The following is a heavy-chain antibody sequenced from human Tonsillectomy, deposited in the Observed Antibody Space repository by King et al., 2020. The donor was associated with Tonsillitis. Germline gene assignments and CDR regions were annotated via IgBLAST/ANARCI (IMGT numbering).Heavy chain of an antibody. J-gene: IGHJ4*02. D-gene: IGHD2-15*01. CDR1: GFTFSSYW. CDR2: IKQDGSKT. CDR3: ARDDSENEKSCGDY. Sequence: EVQLVESGGGLVQPGGSLRLSCAASGFTFSSYWMSWVRQAPGKGLEWVADIKQDGSKTYYVDSVKGRFTISRDNGKNSLYLQMNGLRVEDTAVYYCARDDSENEKSCGDYWGQGTLVTVSS. V-gene: IGHV3-7*03.